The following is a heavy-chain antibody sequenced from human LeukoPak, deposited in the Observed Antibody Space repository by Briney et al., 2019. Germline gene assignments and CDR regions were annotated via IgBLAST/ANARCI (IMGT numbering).Heavy chain of an antibody. CDR1: GGSISSGDYY. CDR3: ARGGGYSYGADFDY. J-gene: IGHJ4*02. CDR2: IYYSGST. D-gene: IGHD5-18*01. Sequence: SETLSLTCTVSGGSISSGDYYWSWIRQPPGKGLAWIGYIYYSGSTNYNPSLKSRVTISVDTSKNQFSLKLSSVTAADTAVYYCARGGGYSYGADFDYWGQGTLVTVSS. V-gene: IGHV4-61*08.